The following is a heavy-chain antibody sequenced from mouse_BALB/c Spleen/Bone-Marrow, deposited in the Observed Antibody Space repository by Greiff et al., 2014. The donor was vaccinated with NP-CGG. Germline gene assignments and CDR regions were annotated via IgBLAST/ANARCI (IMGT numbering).Heavy chain of an antibody. J-gene: IGHJ2*01. CDR3: ARRGYHYGSSYVDY. D-gene: IGHD1-1*01. Sequence: VQLVESGAELVRPGSSVKISCKASGYAFSSYWMNWVKQRPGQGLEWIGQIYPGDGDTNYNGKFKGKATLTADKSSSTAYMQLSSLTSEDSAVYFCARRGYHYGSSYVDYWGQGTTLTVSS. V-gene: IGHV1-80*01. CDR2: IYPGDGDT. CDR1: GYAFSSYW.